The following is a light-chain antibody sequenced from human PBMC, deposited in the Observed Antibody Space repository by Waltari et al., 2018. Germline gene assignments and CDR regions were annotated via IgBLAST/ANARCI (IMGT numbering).Light chain of an antibody. Sequence: QSALTQPASVSGSSGQSITIPGPALSSNLASHTLVSWYQQHAGQPPKLIIYEGAKRPSGVSNRFSGSKSGNTASLTISGLQAEDEADYYCCSYADNRVFGGGTKLTVL. V-gene: IGLV2-23*01. CDR2: EGA. CDR3: CSYADNRV. CDR1: SSNLASHTL. J-gene: IGLJ3*02.